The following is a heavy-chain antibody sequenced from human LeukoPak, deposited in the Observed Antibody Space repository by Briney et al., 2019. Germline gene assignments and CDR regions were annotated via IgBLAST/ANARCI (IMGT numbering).Heavy chain of an antibody. CDR3: ARDGTTGTTHYFDH. V-gene: IGHV3-33*01. D-gene: IGHD1-1*01. J-gene: IGHJ4*02. CDR1: GFTFSTYG. Sequence: SGGSLRLSCAASGFTFSTYGMHCVRQAPGKGLEWVAFILYDGSNKYSADSVKGRFTISRDNSRNTLYLQMNSLRAEDTAVYYCARDGTTGTTHYFDHWGQGTLVTVSS. CDR2: ILYDGSNK.